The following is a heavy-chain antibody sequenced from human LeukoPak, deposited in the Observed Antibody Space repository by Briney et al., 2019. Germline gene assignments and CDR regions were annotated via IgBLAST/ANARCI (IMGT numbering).Heavy chain of an antibody. CDR2: ISAYNGNT. CDR1: GYTFTSYG. D-gene: IGHD3-3*01. V-gene: IGHV1-18*01. CDR3: ARESERAYYDFWSGYPTFDY. J-gene: IGHJ4*02. Sequence: ASVKVSCKASGYTFTSYGISWVRQAPGQGLEWMGWISAYNGNTNYAQKLQGRVTMTTDTSTSTAYMELRSPRSDDTAVYYCARESERAYYDFWSGYPTFDYWGQGTLVTVSS.